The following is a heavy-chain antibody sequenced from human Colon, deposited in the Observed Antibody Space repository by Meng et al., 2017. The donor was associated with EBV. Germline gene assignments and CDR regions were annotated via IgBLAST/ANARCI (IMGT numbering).Heavy chain of an antibody. CDR1: GGSFSNSY. D-gene: IGHD3-3*01. V-gene: IGHV4-34*01. Sequence: HVQLQHWGTGTLQPSATLSISCAVYGGSFSNSYWILTRQPPRQRLEWIGEINESGSTKYNPSLKSRVTILMDTSKNQFSLRLSSVTAADTAVYYCRNAFCSAEAGCSDQWGQGTLVTSPQ. J-gene: IGHJ4*02. CDR2: INESGST. CDR3: RNAFCSAEAGCSDQ.